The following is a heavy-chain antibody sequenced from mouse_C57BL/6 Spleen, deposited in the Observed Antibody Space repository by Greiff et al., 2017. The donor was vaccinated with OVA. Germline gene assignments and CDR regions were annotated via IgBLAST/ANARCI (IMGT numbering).Heavy chain of an antibody. CDR1: GYAFSSYW. CDR3: ARIEIYYYGSSLSYAMDY. CDR2: IYPGDGDT. Sequence: VQLQQSGAELVKPGASVKISCKASGYAFSSYWMNWVKQRPGKGLEWIGQIYPGDGDTNYNGKFKGKATLTADKSSSTAYMQLSSLTSEDSAVYYCARIEIYYYGSSLSYAMDYWGQGTSVTVSS. V-gene: IGHV1-80*01. D-gene: IGHD1-1*01. J-gene: IGHJ4*01.